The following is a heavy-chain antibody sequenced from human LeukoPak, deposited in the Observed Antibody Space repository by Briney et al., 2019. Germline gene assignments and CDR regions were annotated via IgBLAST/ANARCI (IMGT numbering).Heavy chain of an antibody. J-gene: IGHJ4*02. CDR2: IFYTGST. V-gene: IGHV4-59*08. CDR1: GGSISNYY. D-gene: IGHD6-19*01. CDR3: ARRKPHTSAWYYFDY. Sequence: SETLSLTCTVSGGSISNYYWSWIRQPPGKGLEWIGYIFYTGSTNYSPSLKSRVTISVDTSRNQFSLKLSSVTAADTAVYYCARRKPHTSAWYYFDYWGQGTLVTVSS.